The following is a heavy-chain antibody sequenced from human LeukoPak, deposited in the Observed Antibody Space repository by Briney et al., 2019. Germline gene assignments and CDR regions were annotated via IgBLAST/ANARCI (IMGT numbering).Heavy chain of an antibody. CDR2: INHSGIT. D-gene: IGHD6-13*01. CDR1: GGSFTKYY. V-gene: IGHV4-34*01. Sequence: SETLSLTCAVNGGSFTKYYWSWIRQPPGKGLEWIGEINHSGITHYNPSLKSRVTISVDTSKSQFSLNLSSVTAADTAVYYCARGLRVLAATVIWGQGTMVTVSS. J-gene: IGHJ3*02. CDR3: ARGLRVLAATVI.